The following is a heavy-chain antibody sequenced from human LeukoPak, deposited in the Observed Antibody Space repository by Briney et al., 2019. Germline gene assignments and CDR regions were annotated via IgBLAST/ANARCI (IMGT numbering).Heavy chain of an antibody. D-gene: IGHD2-2*01. CDR2: INHSGST. J-gene: IGHJ6*02. CDR3: ARGHSVVPAAIDYYYYGMDV. V-gene: IGHV4-34*01. Sequence: SETLSLTCAVYGGSFSGYYWSWIRQPPGKGLEWIGEINHSGSTNYNPSLKSRVTISVDTSKNQFSLKLSSVTAADTAVYYCARGHSVVPAAIDYYYYGMDVWGQGTTVTVSS. CDR1: GGSFSGYY.